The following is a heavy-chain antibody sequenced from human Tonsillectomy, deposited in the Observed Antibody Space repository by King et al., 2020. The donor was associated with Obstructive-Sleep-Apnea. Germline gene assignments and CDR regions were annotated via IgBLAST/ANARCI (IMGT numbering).Heavy chain of an antibody. CDR1: GFSFINAG. J-gene: IGHJ4*02. V-gene: IGHV3-15*01. CDR2: FKSKTDGGTT. Sequence: VQLVQSGGGLVKMGGSLRLSCAASGFSFINAGMSWVRRAPGKGLEWVGRFKSKTDGGTTEYSAPVKGRFTISRDDSKKTLFLQLNSLRIEDTAVYYCTTDLRTGRDYWGQGAVVTVSS. CDR3: TTDLRTGRDY. D-gene: IGHD3/OR15-3a*01.